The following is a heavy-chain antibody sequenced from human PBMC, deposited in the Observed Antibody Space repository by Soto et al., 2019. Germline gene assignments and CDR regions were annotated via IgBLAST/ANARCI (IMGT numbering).Heavy chain of an antibody. J-gene: IGHJ5*02. CDR3: ARDSSGYYWFDP. CDR2: IYHSGTT. D-gene: IGHD3-22*01. Sequence: MTSETLSLTCAVSGFSISSVYFWGWIRQPPGKGPEWLGSIYHSGTTYYKPSVKGRVTISVDTSKNQFSLKMSSVTAADTAVYYCARDSSGYYWFDPWGQGTMVTVSS. CDR1: GFSISSVYF. V-gene: IGHV4-38-2*02.